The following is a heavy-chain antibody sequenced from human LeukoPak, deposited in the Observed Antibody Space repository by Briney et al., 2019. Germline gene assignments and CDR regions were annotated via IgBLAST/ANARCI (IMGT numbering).Heavy chain of an antibody. CDR3: AKSGDYYGSGSYG. CDR1: GFTFSTYA. Sequence: GGSLRLSCAASGFTFSTYAMSWVRQAPGRGLEWVSSISGTGSSTFYGDSVKGRFTISRDNSKNTLYLQMNSLRAEDTAVYYCAKSGDYYGSGSYGWGQGTLVTVSS. D-gene: IGHD3-10*01. V-gene: IGHV3-23*01. CDR2: ISGTGSST. J-gene: IGHJ4*02.